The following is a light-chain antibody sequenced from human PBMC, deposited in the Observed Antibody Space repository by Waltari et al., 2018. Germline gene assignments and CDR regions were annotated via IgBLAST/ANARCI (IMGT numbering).Light chain of an antibody. CDR3: QSRRNWPLLT. CDR1: PYIGDY. CDR2: EAS. Sequence: VLTQSPATLSLSPRDSATLSCRASPYIGDYLAWYQQKPGQAPRLLMSEASNRATGVPDRFSASGSGTDFTLTVSSLEPEDFAVYYCQSRRNWPLLTFGGGTKVEIK. V-gene: IGKV3-11*01. J-gene: IGKJ4*02.